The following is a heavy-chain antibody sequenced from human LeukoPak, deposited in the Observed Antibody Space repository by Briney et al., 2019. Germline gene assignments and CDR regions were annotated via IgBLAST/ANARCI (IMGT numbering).Heavy chain of an antibody. J-gene: IGHJ4*02. D-gene: IGHD3-10*01. V-gene: IGHV3-23*01. CDR1: GVTVSSYG. Sequence: GESLRLSCGASGVTVSSYGMSWLRQAPGKGLEWVSTIIGSAVKTYYADSVKGRFTISRDDSKNTVYLQMNSLRAEDTAVYSCAKYTSGTSYRGLDQWGQGTLVTVSS. CDR3: AKYTSGTSYRGLDQ. CDR2: IIGSAVKT.